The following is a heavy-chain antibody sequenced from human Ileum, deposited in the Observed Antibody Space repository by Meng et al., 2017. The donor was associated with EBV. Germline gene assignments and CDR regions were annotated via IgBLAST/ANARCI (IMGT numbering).Heavy chain of an antibody. J-gene: IGHJ4*02. Sequence: QLAKWWAGLLKPSGTLSLTCAVYGGSFSGYYWSWIREPPGKGLEWIGEINHSGSTNYNPSLKSRVTISVDTSKNQFSLKLSSVTAADTAVYYCARGHDYGDYASDYWGQGTLVTVSS. V-gene: IGHV4-34*01. CDR1: GGSFSGYY. CDR3: ARGHDYGDYASDY. D-gene: IGHD4-17*01. CDR2: INHSGST.